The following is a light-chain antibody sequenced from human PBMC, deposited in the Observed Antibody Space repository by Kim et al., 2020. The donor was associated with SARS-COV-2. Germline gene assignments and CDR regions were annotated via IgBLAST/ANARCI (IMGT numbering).Light chain of an antibody. CDR1: QNINSY. CDR2: AAS. CDR3: QQSYFTTWT. V-gene: IGKV1-39*01. Sequence: ASLGDRVTITCRASQNINSYLNWYQQKPGKAPELLIYAASSLQSGVPSRFSGSGSGTDFTLTISSLQPEDFATYYCQQSYFTTWTFGQGTKVDIK. J-gene: IGKJ1*01.